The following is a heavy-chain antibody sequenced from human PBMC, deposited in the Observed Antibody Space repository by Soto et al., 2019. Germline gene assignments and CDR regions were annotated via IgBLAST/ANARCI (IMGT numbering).Heavy chain of an antibody. V-gene: IGHV1-2*02. D-gene: IGHD5-18*01. CDR1: GYTFTGYY. J-gene: IGHJ3*02. CDR2: INPNSGGT. CDR3: ARDLKGYGCAFDI. Sequence: GASVKVSCKASGYTFTGYYMHWVRQAPGQGLEWMGWINPNSGGTNYAQKFQGRVTMTRDTSISTAYMELSRLRSDDTAVYYCARDLKGYGCAFDIWGQGTMVTVSS.